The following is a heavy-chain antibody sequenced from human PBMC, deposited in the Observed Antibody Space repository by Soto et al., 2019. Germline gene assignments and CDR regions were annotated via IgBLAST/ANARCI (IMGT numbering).Heavy chain of an antibody. Sequence: ASVKVSCKASGYTFTSYDISWVRQAPGQGLEWMGRINPSRGITGYAQKFQGRVTMTRDTSTSTVYMELSSLRSADTAVYYCARDHAPTATIFRVVTPALAGYWGQGTLVTVSS. CDR1: GYTFTSYD. J-gene: IGHJ4*02. V-gene: IGHV1-8*01. CDR3: ARDHAPTATIFRVVTPALAGY. D-gene: IGHD3-3*01. CDR2: INPSRGIT.